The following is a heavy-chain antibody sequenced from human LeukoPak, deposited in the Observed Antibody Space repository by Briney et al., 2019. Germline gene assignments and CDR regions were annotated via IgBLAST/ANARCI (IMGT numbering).Heavy chain of an antibody. CDR3: ARSDSYGSGSHTVFDAFDI. CDR1: GGSISTYY. D-gene: IGHD3-10*01. J-gene: IGHJ3*02. Sequence: PSETLSLTCTVSGGSISTYYWNWIRQPPGKGLEWIGYIYHSGSTNYNPSLQSRVTISVDTSKNQFSLNLNSVTAADTAVYYCARSDSYGSGSHTVFDAFDIWGQGTRVTVSS. CDR2: IYHSGST. V-gene: IGHV4-59*01.